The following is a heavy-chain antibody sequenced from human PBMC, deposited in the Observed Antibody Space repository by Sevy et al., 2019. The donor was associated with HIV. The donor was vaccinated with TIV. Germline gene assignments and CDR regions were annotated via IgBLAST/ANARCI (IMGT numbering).Heavy chain of an antibody. CDR1: GYSFTNYW. Sequence: GESLKISCKGSGYSFTNYWIAWVRQMPGKGLEWMGIIYPGDSHTRYSPTFEGQVSISADKAINTAYLQWRSLKASDTATYYGATGCSDGSCNSAFDYWGQGTLVTVSS. J-gene: IGHJ4*02. CDR2: IYPGDSHT. V-gene: IGHV5-51*01. D-gene: IGHD2-15*01. CDR3: ATGCSDGSCNSAFDY.